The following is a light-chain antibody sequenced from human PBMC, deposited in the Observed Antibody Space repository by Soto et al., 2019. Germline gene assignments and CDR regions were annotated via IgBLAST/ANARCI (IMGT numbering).Light chain of an antibody. J-gene: IGLJ3*02. CDR2: GVT. CDR1: SSDVGVHNF. CDR3: SSYTTSFTWV. V-gene: IGLV2-14*01. Sequence: QSALTQPASVSGSPGQSISISFTGTSSDVGVHNFVSWYQQYPGKVPKVLIYGVTNRPSGVSNRFSGSKSGNTASLTISGLQAEDEADYYCSSYTTSFTWVFGGGTKLTVL.